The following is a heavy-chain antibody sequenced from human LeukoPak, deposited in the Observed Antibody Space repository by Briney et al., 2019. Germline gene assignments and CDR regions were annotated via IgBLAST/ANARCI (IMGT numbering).Heavy chain of an antibody. J-gene: IGHJ5*02. Sequence: TGGSLRLSCAASGFSFNTFAMHWVRQAPDKGLEWVAVISDDGSKKYHADSVKGRFTISRDKSENTLYLQMKSLRHEDTAVYYCARDRSGDDGFWSGYYTNYFDTWGQGTLVTVSS. CDR1: GFSFNTFA. CDR2: ISDDGSKK. CDR3: ARDRSGDDGFWSGYYTNYFDT. V-gene: IGHV3-30*04. D-gene: IGHD3-3*01.